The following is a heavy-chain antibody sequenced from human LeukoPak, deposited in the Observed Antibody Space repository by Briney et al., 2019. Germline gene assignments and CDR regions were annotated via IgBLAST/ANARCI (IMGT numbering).Heavy chain of an antibody. CDR2: IKHDGSEK. V-gene: IGHV3-7*01. D-gene: IGHD3-3*01. CDR3: ATDRGWRTSGYYLYYFEY. CDR1: GFIFSNYF. J-gene: IGHJ4*02. Sequence: GGSLRLSCAASGFIFSNYFMSWVRQAPGKGLEWVASIKHDGSEKYYVDSVRGRFTISRDNTMNSLYLQMSSLRAEDTAVYYCATDRGWRTSGYYLYYFEYWGQGTLVTYSS.